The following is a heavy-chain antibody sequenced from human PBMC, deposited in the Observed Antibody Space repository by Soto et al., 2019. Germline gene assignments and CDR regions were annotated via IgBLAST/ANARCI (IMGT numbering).Heavy chain of an antibody. J-gene: IGHJ6*03. CDR2: ISGSGGST. CDR1: GFTFSNYS. CDR3: AKPNTYYDFWSGYPQLDYMDV. D-gene: IGHD3-3*01. V-gene: IGHV3-23*01. Sequence: GGSLRLSCAASGFTFSNYSMNWVSQAPGKGLEWVSAISGSGGSTYYADSVKGRFTISRDNSKNTLYLQMNSLRAEDTAVYYCAKPNTYYDFWSGYPQLDYMDVWGKGTTVTVSS.